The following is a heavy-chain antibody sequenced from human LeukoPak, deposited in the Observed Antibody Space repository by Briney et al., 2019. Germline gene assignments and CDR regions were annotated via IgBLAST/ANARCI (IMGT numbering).Heavy chain of an antibody. V-gene: IGHV3-23*01. CDR1: GFTFSSYA. CDR2: ISGSGGST. J-gene: IGHJ6*02. CDR3: AKVMGRYYDFWSGCYSGDNYGMDV. D-gene: IGHD3-3*01. Sequence: GGSLRLSCAASGFTFSSYAMSWVRQAPGKGLEWVSAISGSGGSTYYADSVKGRFTISRDNSKNTLYLQMNSLRAEDTAVYYCAKVMGRYYDFWSGCYSGDNYGMDVWGQGTTVTVSS.